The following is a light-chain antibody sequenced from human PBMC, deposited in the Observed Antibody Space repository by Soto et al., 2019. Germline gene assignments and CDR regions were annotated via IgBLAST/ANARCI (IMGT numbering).Light chain of an antibody. Sequence: QSALTQPASVSGSPGQSITISCTGTSSDVGGYNYVSWYQQHPGKAPKLMIYDVNSRPSGVSNRFSGSKSGNTASLTISGLQPEDEADYYRSSHTSGTTLVVFGGGTKLTVL. V-gene: IGLV2-14*01. CDR2: DVN. CDR1: SSDVGGYNY. J-gene: IGLJ2*01. CDR3: SSHTSGTTLVV.